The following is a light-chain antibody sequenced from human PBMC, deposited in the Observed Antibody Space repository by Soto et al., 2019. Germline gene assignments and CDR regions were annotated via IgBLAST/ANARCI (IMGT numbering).Light chain of an antibody. J-gene: IGLJ1*01. CDR3: CSYAGSYTLGVYV. CDR1: SSDVGGYNY. Sequence: QSVLTQPRSVSGSPGQSVTISCTGTSSDVGGYNYVSWYQQHPGKAPKLMIYDASKRPSGVPDRFSGSKSGNTASLTISGLQAEDEADYYCCSYAGSYTLGVYVFGTGTKVTVL. V-gene: IGLV2-11*01. CDR2: DAS.